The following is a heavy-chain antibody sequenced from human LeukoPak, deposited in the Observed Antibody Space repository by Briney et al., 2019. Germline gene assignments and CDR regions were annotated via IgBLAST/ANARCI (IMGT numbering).Heavy chain of an antibody. CDR1: GFTFSSYG. D-gene: IGHD3-22*01. Sequence: PGGSLRLSCAASGFTFSSYGMHWVRQAPGKGLGWVAVISYDGSNKYYADSVKGRFTISRDNSKNTLYLQMNSLRAEDTAVYYCAKELDTYYYDSSGHPSPDYWGQGTLVTVSS. CDR3: AKELDTYYYDSSGHPSPDY. CDR2: ISYDGSNK. V-gene: IGHV3-30*18. J-gene: IGHJ4*02.